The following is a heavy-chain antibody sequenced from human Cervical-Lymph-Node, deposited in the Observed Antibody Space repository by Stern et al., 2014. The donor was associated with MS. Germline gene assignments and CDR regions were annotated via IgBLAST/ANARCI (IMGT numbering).Heavy chain of an antibody. Sequence: EVQLVESGGDVVRPGGSLRLSCVASGFNFADYGMGWVRQAPGKGLEWVSGVNWNGANTGYTDSMKGRFTVSRDNAKNSLYLQMHSLRAEDTAFYYCARRAAAVTYWYFDLWGRGTLVTVSS. J-gene: IGHJ2*01. CDR3: ARRAAAVTYWYFDL. D-gene: IGHD6-13*01. CDR2: VNWNGANT. CDR1: GFNFADYG. V-gene: IGHV3-20*04.